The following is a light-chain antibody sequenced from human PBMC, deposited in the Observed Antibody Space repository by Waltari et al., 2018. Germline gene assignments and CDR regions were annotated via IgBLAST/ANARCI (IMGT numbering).Light chain of an antibody. CDR1: SSDVGSYNR. J-gene: IGLJ2*01. Sequence: QSALTQPPSVSGSPGQSVTISCTGTSSDVGSYNRVPWYQQPPGTAPKLMIYEVSNRPSGVPDRFSGSKSGNTASLTISGLQAEDEADYYCSSYTSSSTFGGVVFGGGTKLTVL. CDR3: SSYTSSSTFGGVV. V-gene: IGLV2-18*02. CDR2: EVS.